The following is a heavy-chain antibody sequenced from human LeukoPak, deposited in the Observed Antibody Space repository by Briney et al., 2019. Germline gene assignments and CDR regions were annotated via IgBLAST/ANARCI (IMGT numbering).Heavy chain of an antibody. Sequence: SETLSLTCAVYGGSFSGYYWSWIRQPPGKGLEWIGEINHSGSTNYNPSLKSRVTISVDTSKNQFSLKLSSVTAADTAVYYCARSTDYGSGSYYKGAFDIWGQGTMVTVSS. J-gene: IGHJ3*02. D-gene: IGHD3-10*01. CDR1: GGSFSGYY. CDR3: ARSTDYGSGSYYKGAFDI. V-gene: IGHV4-34*01. CDR2: INHSGST.